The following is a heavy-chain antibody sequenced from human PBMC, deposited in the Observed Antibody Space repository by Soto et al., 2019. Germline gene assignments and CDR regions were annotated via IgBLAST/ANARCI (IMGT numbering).Heavy chain of an antibody. CDR2: IWYDGSKI. D-gene: IGHD6-13*01. Sequence: GGSLRLSCAASGFTFSTYGMHWVRQAPGKGLEWVAVIWYDGSKIYYADSVKGRFTISRDNSKSTLYLQMNSLRAEDTAVYYCARPLEQHQLGFGMDVWGQGSPVTVSS. CDR1: GFTFSTYG. V-gene: IGHV3-33*01. CDR3: ARPLEQHQLGFGMDV. J-gene: IGHJ6*01.